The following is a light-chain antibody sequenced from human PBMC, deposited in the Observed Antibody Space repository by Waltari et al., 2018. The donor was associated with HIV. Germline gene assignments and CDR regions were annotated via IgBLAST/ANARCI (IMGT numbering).Light chain of an antibody. J-gene: IGLJ2*01. Sequence: QSVLTQPPSASGTPVQRVTISCSGSSSNIASYYVYWYQPLPGTAPNILIYRNNQRPSWVSDRFSGSKSGTSASLAINGLRSEDEADYYCAAWTDSLTAVVFGGGTKLSVL. CDR2: RNN. V-gene: IGLV1-47*01. CDR1: SSNIASYY. CDR3: AAWTDSLTAVV.